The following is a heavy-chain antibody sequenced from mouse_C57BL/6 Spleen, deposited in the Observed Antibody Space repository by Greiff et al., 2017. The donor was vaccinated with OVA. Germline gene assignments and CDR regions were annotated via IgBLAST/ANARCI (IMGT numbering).Heavy chain of an antibody. CDR3: ARDPYYGSSSYAMDY. J-gene: IGHJ4*01. D-gene: IGHD1-1*01. CDR2: IYPGDGDT. Sequence: VQGVESGPELVKPGASVKISCKASGYAFSSSWMNWVKQRPGKGLEWIGRIYPGDGDTNYNGKFKGKATLTADKSSSTAYMQLSSLTSEDSAVYFCARDPYYGSSSYAMDYWGQGTSVTVSA. CDR1: GYAFSSSW. V-gene: IGHV1-82*01.